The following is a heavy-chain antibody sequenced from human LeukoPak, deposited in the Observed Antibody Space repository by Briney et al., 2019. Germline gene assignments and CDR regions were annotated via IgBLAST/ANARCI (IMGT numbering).Heavy chain of an antibody. J-gene: IGHJ4*02. CDR1: GGSISSYY. D-gene: IGHD3-22*01. V-gene: IGHV4-39*01. CDR2: IYYSGST. Sequence: SETLSLTCTVSGGSISSYYWGWIRQPPGKGLEWIGSIYYSGSTYYNPSLKSRVTISVDTSKNQFSLKLSSVTAADTAVYYCASAGYYYDSSGYYYFDYWGQGTLVTVSS. CDR3: ASAGYYYDSSGYYYFDY.